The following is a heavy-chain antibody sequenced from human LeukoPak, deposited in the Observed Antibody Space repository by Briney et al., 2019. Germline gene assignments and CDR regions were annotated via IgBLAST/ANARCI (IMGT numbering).Heavy chain of an antibody. D-gene: IGHD4-11*01. Sequence: PSETLSLTCAVYGVSLRGYYWSWIRQSPEKGLEWIGEVNHEGDSIYSPSLKSRLTLSVDMSKNQFSLNLRSVTAAHTAVYFCARGSNYVSDYYFDVWGKGTTVIVSS. V-gene: IGHV4-34*01. CDR2: VNHEGDS. J-gene: IGHJ6*03. CDR1: GVSLRGYY. CDR3: ARGSNYVSDYYFDV.